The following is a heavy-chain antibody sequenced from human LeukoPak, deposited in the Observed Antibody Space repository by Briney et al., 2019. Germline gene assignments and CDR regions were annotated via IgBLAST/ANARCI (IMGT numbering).Heavy chain of an antibody. CDR1: GYIFTSYW. CDR3: ARQSTKGGLRFLV. D-gene: IGHD3-3*01. J-gene: IGHJ6*02. V-gene: IGHV5-51*01. Sequence: GESLNISCKGSGYIFTSYWIGWVRQMPGKGLEWMGIIYPGDSDTKYSPSFQGQVTISADKSTSTAYLQWSSLKASDTAIYYCARQSTKGGLRFLVWGQGTTVIVSS. CDR2: IYPGDSDT.